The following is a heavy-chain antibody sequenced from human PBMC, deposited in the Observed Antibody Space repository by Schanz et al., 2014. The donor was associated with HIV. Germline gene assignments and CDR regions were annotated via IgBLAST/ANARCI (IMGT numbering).Heavy chain of an antibody. D-gene: IGHD3-3*01. Sequence: QVQLVESGGGVVQPGRSLRLSCAGSGFTFSNFGMHWVRQAPGKGLEWVAVIWFDGRNKYYGDSVKGRFMISRDNSNNTLYLQMNSLRAEDTAVYFCTRGRFLERGGMDVWGQGTAVTVSS. V-gene: IGHV3-33*08. CDR2: IWFDGRNK. J-gene: IGHJ6*02. CDR1: GFTFSNFG. CDR3: TRGRFLERGGMDV.